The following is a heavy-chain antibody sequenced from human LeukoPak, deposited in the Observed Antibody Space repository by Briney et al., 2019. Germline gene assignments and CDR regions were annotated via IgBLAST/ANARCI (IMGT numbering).Heavy chain of an antibody. CDR2: IYYSGST. Sequence: SETLSLTCTVSGGSIISYYWSWIRQPPGKGLEWIGYIYYSGSTNYNPSLKSRVTISVDTSKNQFSLKLTSVTAADTAVYYCARDLRDFDYWGQGTRDTVSS. V-gene: IGHV4-59*01. CDR3: ARDLRDFDY. CDR1: GGSIISYY. J-gene: IGHJ4*02.